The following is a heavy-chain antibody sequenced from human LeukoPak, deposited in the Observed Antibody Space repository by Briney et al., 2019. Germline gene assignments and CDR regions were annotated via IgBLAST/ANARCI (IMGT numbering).Heavy chain of an antibody. CDR3: AKEVMFHYYGSGSYNYFDY. V-gene: IGHV3-30*04. CDR1: GFNFFIYA. J-gene: IGHJ4*02. Sequence: PGRSLRLSCAASGFNFFIYAVHWVRQAPGKGLEWVAVISYDGSNKYYADSVKGRFTISRDNSKNTLYLQMNSLRAEDTAVYYCAKEVMFHYYGSGSYNYFDYWGQGTLVTVSS. CDR2: ISYDGSNK. D-gene: IGHD3-10*01.